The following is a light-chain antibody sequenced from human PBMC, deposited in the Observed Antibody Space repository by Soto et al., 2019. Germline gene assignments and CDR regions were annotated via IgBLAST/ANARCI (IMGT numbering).Light chain of an antibody. CDR3: SSFAGSSKLV. CDR1: SSDVGRYKY. Sequence: QSALTQPPSASGSPGQSVTISCTGTSSDVGRYKYVSWYQQYPGKAPKVMIYEVNKRPSGVPDRFSGSKSGNTASLTVSGLQTEDEAPYYCSSFAGSSKLVFGGGTQLTVL. J-gene: IGLJ3*02. V-gene: IGLV2-8*01. CDR2: EVN.